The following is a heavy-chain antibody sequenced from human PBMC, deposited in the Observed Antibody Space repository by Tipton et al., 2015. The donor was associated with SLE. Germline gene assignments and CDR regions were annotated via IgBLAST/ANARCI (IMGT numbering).Heavy chain of an antibody. CDR1: GFTFDNYS. CDR2: ISSSSSYI. Sequence: SGFTFDNYSMNWVRQAPGKGLEWVSSISSSSSYIYYADSVKGRFTISRDNAKNSLYLQMNSLRAEDTAVYYCPREVSSVVRGVIRYWGQGTLVTVSS. D-gene: IGHD3-10*01. J-gene: IGHJ4*02. CDR3: PREVSSVVRGVIRY. V-gene: IGHV3-21*01.